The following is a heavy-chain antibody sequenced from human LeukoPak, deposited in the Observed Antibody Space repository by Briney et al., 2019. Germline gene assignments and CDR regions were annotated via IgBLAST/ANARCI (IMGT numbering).Heavy chain of an antibody. CDR1: GGTFSSYA. J-gene: IGHJ4*01. V-gene: IGHV1-18*01. Sequence: ASVKVSCKASGGTFSSYAISWVRQAPGQGLEWMGRISGYDGDTNYLQRFQDRVTMTKDTSTNTAYMELKNLRSDDTAVYFCARDLEGRGGWQFDHWGQGTLVTVSS. CDR2: ISGYDGDT. CDR3: ARDLEGRGGWQFDH. D-gene: IGHD6-19*01.